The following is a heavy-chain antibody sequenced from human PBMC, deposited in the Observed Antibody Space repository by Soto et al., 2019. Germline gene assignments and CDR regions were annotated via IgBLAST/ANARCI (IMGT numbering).Heavy chain of an antibody. J-gene: IGHJ6*02. CDR1: GFTFSNYG. CDR3: AKDRRVRDGLDV. Sequence: QVQLVESGGGVVQPGGSLRLSCAASGFTFSNYGVHWVRQAPGSGLEWVALIPYDGNYQYYADAVKGRFAISRDNSKDTLYLEMTSLRSEDTAIYYCAKDRRVRDGLDVWGQGTTVTVSS. CDR2: IPYDGNYQ. V-gene: IGHV3-30*02. D-gene: IGHD3-10*01.